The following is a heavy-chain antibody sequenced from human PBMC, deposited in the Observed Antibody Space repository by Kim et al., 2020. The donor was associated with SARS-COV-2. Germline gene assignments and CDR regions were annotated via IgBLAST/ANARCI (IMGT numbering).Heavy chain of an antibody. V-gene: IGHV4-59*01. D-gene: IGHD3-10*01. Sequence: LKSRVNISVDTSKNQFSLKLSSVTAADTAVYYCARESVNYYYGSGTYFDYWGQGTLVTVSS. J-gene: IGHJ4*02. CDR3: ARESVNYYYGSGTYFDY.